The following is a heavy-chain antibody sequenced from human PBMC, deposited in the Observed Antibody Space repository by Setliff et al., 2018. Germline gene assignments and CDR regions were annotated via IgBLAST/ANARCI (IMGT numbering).Heavy chain of an antibody. CDR2: INSGGSKV. CDR3: ARSINGYQQRYDI. V-gene: IGHV3-48*03. CDR1: GFTFRSYE. Sequence: GGSLRLSCAASGFTFRSYEMNWVRQTPGKGLEWVSYINSGGSKVYYADSVKGRFTISRDNGKNSLFLQMNSVRAEDTAVYYCARSINGYQQRYDIWGQGALVTVSS. D-gene: IGHD3-22*01. J-gene: IGHJ4*02.